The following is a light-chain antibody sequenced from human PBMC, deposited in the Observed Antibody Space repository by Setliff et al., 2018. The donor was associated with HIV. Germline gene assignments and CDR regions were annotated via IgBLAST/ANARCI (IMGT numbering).Light chain of an antibody. CDR1: SSDVGAYNY. J-gene: IGLJ2*01. CDR3: SSYAGSNTWV. Sequence: QSVLTQPPSASGSPGQSVTISCTGTSSDVGAYNYDSWYQQHSGKAPKLMIFEVSQRPSGVPARFSGSKSGNTASLTVSGLQDDDEADYYCSSYAGSNTWVFGGGTQLTVL. V-gene: IGLV2-8*01. CDR2: EVS.